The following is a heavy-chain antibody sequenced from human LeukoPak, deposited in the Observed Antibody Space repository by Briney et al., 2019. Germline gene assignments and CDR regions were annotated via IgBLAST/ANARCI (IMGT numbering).Heavy chain of an antibody. CDR2: MNPNSGNT. CDR3: ASLPVADGELFDY. Sequence: GASVKVSCKASGYTFTSYDINWVRQATGQGLEWMGWMNPNSGNTGYAQKFQGRVTITRNTSISTAYMELSSLRSDDTAVYYCASLPVADGELFDYWGQGTLVTVSS. D-gene: IGHD1-26*01. V-gene: IGHV1-8*03. CDR1: GYTFTSYD. J-gene: IGHJ4*02.